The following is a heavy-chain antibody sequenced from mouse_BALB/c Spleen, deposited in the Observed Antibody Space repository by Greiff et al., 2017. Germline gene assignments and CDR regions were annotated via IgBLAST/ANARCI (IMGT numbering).Heavy chain of an antibody. V-gene: IGHV1-5*01. CDR1: GYSFTSYW. J-gene: IGHJ2*01. D-gene: IGHD4-1*01. Sequence: VQLQQSGTVLARPGASVKMSCKASGYSFTSYWMHWVKQRPGQGLEWIGAIYPGNSDTSYNQTFKGKAKLTAVTSASTAYMELSSLTNEDSTVYYYTRRLGRGGLDYWGQGTTLTVSA. CDR2: IYPGNSDT. CDR3: TRRLGRGGLDY.